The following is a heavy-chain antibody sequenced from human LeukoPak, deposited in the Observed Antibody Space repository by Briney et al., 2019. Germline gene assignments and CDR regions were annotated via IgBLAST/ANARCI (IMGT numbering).Heavy chain of an antibody. CDR3: ARSGLSRFGF. V-gene: IGHV3-23*01. Sequence: GGSLRLSCAASGFIFSKYAMSWGRQAPGEGPQWVSAFSGSGGSTYYADSVKGRFTISRDNSRNTLYLQMNSLRAEDTAVYYCARSGLSRFGFWGQGTLVTVSS. J-gene: IGHJ4*02. CDR2: FSGSGGST. D-gene: IGHD2/OR15-2a*01. CDR1: GFIFSKYA.